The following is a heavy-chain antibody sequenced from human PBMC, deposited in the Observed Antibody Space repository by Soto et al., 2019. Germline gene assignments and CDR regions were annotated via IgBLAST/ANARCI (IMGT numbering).Heavy chain of an antibody. Sequence: ASVKVSCKASGYTFTSYDINWVRQATGQGLEWMGWMNPNSGNTGYAQKFQGRVTMTRNTSISTAYMELSSLRSEDTAVYYCFMTTGTTHGIYYYMDVWGKGTTVTVSS. CDR2: MNPNSGNT. CDR1: GYTFTSYD. CDR3: FMTTGTTHGIYYYMDV. D-gene: IGHD1-1*01. V-gene: IGHV1-8*01. J-gene: IGHJ6*03.